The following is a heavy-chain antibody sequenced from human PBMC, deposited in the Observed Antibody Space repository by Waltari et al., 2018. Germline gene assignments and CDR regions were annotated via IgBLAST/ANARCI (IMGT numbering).Heavy chain of an antibody. CDR3: ARDGGVYAKSFDY. V-gene: IGHV3-7*01. D-gene: IGHD2-8*01. Sequence: GASVKGRFTISRDNAKNSLYLQMNSLRAEDTAVYYCARDGGVYAKSFDYWGQGTLVTVSS. J-gene: IGHJ4*02.